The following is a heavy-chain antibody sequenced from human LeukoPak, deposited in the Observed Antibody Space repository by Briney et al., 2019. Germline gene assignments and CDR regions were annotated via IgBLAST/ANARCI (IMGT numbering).Heavy chain of an antibody. D-gene: IGHD3-3*01. V-gene: IGHV3-23*01. CDR1: GFTFSSYA. Sequence: GGSLRLSCAASGFTFSSYAMSWVRQAPGKGLEWVSAISGSGGSTYYADSVKGRFTISRDNSKNTLYLQMNSLRAEDTAVYYCAKSGRFLEWTYYFDYWGQGTLVTVSS. CDR3: AKSGRFLEWTYYFDY. CDR2: ISGSGGST. J-gene: IGHJ4*02.